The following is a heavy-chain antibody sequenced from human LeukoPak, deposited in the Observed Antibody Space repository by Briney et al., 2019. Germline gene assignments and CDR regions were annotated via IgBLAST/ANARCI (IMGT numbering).Heavy chain of an antibody. J-gene: IGHJ2*01. V-gene: IGHV1-18*01. CDR3: ARDRSPNIVVVVAATSYWYFDL. CDR2: ISADNGNT. D-gene: IGHD2-15*01. CDR1: GYTFTSYG. Sequence: SVKVSCKASGYTFTSYGISWVRQAPGQGLEWMGWISADNGNTNYAQKLQGRVTMTTDTSTSTAYMELRSLRSDDTAVYYCARDRSPNIVVVVAATSYWYFDLWGRGTLVTVSS.